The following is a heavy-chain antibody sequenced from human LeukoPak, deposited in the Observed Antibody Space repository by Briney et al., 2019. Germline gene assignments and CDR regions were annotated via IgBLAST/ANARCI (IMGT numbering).Heavy chain of an antibody. CDR3: ARDAIVGATGGFDY. CDR1: GYTFTAYY. D-gene: IGHD1-26*01. J-gene: IGHJ4*02. V-gene: IGHV1-2*04. CDR2: INPNSGGT. Sequence: ASVKVSCKASGYTFTAYYMHWVRQAPGQGLEWMGRINPNSGGTNYAQKFQGWVTMTRDTSISTAYMELSRLRSDDTAVYYCARDAIVGATGGFDYWGQGTLVTVSS.